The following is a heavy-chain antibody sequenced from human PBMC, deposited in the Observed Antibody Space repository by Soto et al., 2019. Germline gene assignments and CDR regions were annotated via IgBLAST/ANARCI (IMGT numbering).Heavy chain of an antibody. CDR1: GYTFSSYG. Sequence: QVQLVQSGAEVKKPGASVKVSCKASGYTFSSYGIIWVRQAPGQGLEWMGWISAYNGDTNYAQNNQGRVTMTTDTSTSTAYMELRSLRSDDTAVYYCARDVVSITTGGPDFWGQGTLVTVSS. CDR2: ISAYNGDT. J-gene: IGHJ4*02. V-gene: IGHV1-18*01. CDR3: ARDVVSITTGGPDF. D-gene: IGHD3-22*01.